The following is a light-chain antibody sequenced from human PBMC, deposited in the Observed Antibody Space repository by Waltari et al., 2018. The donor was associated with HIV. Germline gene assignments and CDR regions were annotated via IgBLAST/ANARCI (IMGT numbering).Light chain of an antibody. CDR2: EAT. Sequence: QSALTQPPSASGSPGQSVTMSCTGTSSDIGGYNYVSWYQQHPGKAPKLIMTEATKRPSGVRVRFVGSKSGNTASLTVSGLQAEDEAHYYCSSYAPTNKFYVLFGGGTTLTVL. CDR1: SSDIGGYNY. J-gene: IGLJ2*01. CDR3: SSYAPTNKFYVL. V-gene: IGLV2-8*01.